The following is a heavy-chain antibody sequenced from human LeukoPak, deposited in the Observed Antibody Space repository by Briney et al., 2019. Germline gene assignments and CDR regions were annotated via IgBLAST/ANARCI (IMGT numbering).Heavy chain of an antibody. Sequence: SVKVSCKASGGTFSSYAISWVRQAPGQGLEWMGRIIPILGIANYAQKFQGRVTITAAKSTSTAYMELSSLRSEDTAVYYCAETGDSSGYYYVWGQGTLVTVSS. V-gene: IGHV1-69*04. D-gene: IGHD3-22*01. CDR3: AETGDSSGYYYV. J-gene: IGHJ4*02. CDR1: GGTFSSYA. CDR2: IIPILGIA.